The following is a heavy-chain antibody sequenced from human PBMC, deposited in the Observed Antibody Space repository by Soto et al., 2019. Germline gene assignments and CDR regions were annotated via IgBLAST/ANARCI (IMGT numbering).Heavy chain of an antibody. J-gene: IGHJ6*02. CDR2: ISAYNGNT. CDR1: GYTITSNG. CDR3: ARLRDDFWSGSRYGMDV. D-gene: IGHD3-3*01. Sequence: GTSVKLSCKDSGYTITSNGISWVRQAPEQGLEWMGWISAYNGNTNYAQKLQGRVTMTTDTSTSTAYMELRSLRSDDTAVYYCARLRDDFWSGSRYGMDVWGQGTTVTVSS. V-gene: IGHV1-18*01.